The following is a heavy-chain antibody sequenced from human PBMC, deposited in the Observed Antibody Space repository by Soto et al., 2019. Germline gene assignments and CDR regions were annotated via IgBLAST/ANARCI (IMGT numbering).Heavy chain of an antibody. CDR2: INWNGGST. J-gene: IGHJ3*02. D-gene: IGHD6-19*01. CDR3: AREGPTIAVAGKRSAFDI. CDR1: GFTFDDYG. V-gene: IGHV3-20*04. Sequence: EVQLVESGGGVVRPGGSLRLSCAASGFTFDDYGMSWVRQAPGKGLELVSGINWNGGSTGYADSVKGRFTISRDNAKNSLYLQMNSLIAEDTALYYCAREGPTIAVAGKRSAFDICGEGTMDTVSS.